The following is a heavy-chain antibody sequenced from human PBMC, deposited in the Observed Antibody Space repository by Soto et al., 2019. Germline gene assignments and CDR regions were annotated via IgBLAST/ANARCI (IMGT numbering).Heavy chain of an antibody. CDR2: IIPIFGTA. D-gene: IGHD1-26*01. V-gene: IGHV1-69*13. J-gene: IGHJ6*02. Sequence: ASVKVSCKASGGTFSSYAISWVRQAPGQGLEWMGGIIPIFGTANYAQKFQGRVTITADESTSTAYMELSSLRSEDTAVYYCALVSWGWELEHYYYGMDVWGQGTTVTVSS. CDR1: GGTFSSYA. CDR3: ALVSWGWELEHYYYGMDV.